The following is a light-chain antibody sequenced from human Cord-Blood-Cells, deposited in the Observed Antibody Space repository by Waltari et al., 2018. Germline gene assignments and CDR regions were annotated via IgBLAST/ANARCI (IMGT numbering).Light chain of an antibody. Sequence: QTVVTQEPSLTVSPGGTVTLTCASSTGAVTSGYYPNWFQQKPGQAPRALIYSTSNKHPWTPALFSGSLLGGKAALTLSGVQPEDEAEYYFLLYYGGAVVFGGGTKLTVL. CDR2: STS. CDR1: TGAVTSGYY. V-gene: IGLV7-43*01. J-gene: IGLJ2*01. CDR3: LLYYGGAVV.